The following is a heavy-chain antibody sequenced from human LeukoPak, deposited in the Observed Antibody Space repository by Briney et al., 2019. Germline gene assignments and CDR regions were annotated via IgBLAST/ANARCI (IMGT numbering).Heavy chain of an antibody. CDR3: ARDRPTGASRVFVVQ. J-gene: IGHJ4*02. D-gene: IGHD2-15*01. CDR2: MSSGGTYI. Sequence: GGSLRLSCTASGFTFSNHAMTWVRQAPGKGLEWVSSMSSGGTYIYYADSVRGRFTISRDNAKNSPYLVMNSLRAEDTATYYCARDRPTGASRVFVVQWGQGTLVTVSS. CDR1: GFTFSNHA. V-gene: IGHV3-21*01.